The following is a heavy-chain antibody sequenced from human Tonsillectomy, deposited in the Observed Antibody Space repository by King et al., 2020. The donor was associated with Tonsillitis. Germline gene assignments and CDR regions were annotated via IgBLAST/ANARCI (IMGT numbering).Heavy chain of an antibody. CDR2: ISSNGGST. J-gene: IGHJ4*02. D-gene: IGHD1-20*01. CDR1: GFTFSSYA. Sequence: VQLVESGGGLVQPGGSRRLSCSASGFTFSSYAMHWVRQAPGKGLEYVSAISSNGGSTYYADSVKGRFTISRDNSKNTLYLQMSSLRAEDTAVYYCVKASDNWNVPLYFDYWGQGTLVTVSS. V-gene: IGHV3-64D*06. CDR3: VKASDNWNVPLYFDY.